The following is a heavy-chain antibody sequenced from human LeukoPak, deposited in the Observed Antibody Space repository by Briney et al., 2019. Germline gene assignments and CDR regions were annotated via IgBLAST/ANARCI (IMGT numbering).Heavy chain of an antibody. V-gene: IGHV4-39*01. CDR1: GGSISSSYYY. Sequence: SETLSLTCTVSGGSISSSYYYWGWIRQPPGKGLEWIGSIYYSGSTYYNPSLKSRVTISVDTSKNQFSLKLRSVTAADTAVYYCARGVRVGAIDYWGQGTLVTVSS. CDR2: IYYSGST. J-gene: IGHJ4*02. CDR3: ARGVRVGAIDY. D-gene: IGHD1-26*01.